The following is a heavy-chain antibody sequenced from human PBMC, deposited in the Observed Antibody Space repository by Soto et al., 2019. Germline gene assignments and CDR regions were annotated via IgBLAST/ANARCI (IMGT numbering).Heavy chain of an antibody. CDR3: ARQYSSSYFDY. J-gene: IGHJ4*02. D-gene: IGHD6-13*01. CDR2: IWYDGSNK. V-gene: IGHV3-33*01. CDR1: GFTFSSYG. Sequence: QVQLVESGGGVVQPGRSLRLSCAASGFTFSSYGMHWVRQAPGKGLEWVAVIWYDGSNKYYTDSVKGRFTISRDNSKNTLYLQMSSLRAEDTAVYYCARQYSSSYFDYWGQGTLVTVSS.